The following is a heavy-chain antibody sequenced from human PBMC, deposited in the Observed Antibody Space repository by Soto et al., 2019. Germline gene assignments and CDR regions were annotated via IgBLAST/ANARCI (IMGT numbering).Heavy chain of an antibody. CDR3: AKDLYIAAGGTNSYMDV. CDR1: GFTFDDYA. CDR2: ISWNSGSI. Sequence: GGSLRLSCAASGFTFDDYAMHWVRQAPGKGLEWVSGISWNSGSIGYADSVKGRFTISRDNAKNSLYLQMNSLRAEDTALYYCAKDLYIAAGGTNSYMDVWGKGTTVTVSS. D-gene: IGHD6-13*01. V-gene: IGHV3-9*01. J-gene: IGHJ6*03.